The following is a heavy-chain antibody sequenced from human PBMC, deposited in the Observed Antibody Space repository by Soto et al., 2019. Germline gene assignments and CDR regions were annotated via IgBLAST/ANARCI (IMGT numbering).Heavy chain of an antibody. CDR1: GLTVSSTY. J-gene: IGHJ6*02. CDR3: ARDRYSYGPPTSYGMDV. D-gene: IGHD5-18*01. Sequence: PGGSLRLSCAASGLTVSSTYMSWVRKAQGKGLEWVSVIYSVGSTYYADPVKGRFTISRHNTKNTLYLQMNSLRAEDTAVYYCARDRYSYGPPTSYGMDVWGQGTTVTGSS. CDR2: IYSVGST. V-gene: IGHV3-66*01.